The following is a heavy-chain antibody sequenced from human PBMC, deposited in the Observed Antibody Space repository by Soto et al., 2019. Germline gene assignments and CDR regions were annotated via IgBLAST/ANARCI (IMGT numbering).Heavy chain of an antibody. CDR3: ARGGDISRYSEDYFDY. CDR2: INPSGGST. V-gene: IGHV1-46*01. CDR1: GYTFTSYY. J-gene: IGHJ4*02. Sequence: GASVKVSCKASGYTFTSYYMHWVRQAPGQGLEWMGIINPSGGSTTYTQKFQGRVTMTRDSSTSTVYMDLSGLRSEDTAVFYCARGGDISRYSEDYFDYWGQGTLVTVS. D-gene: IGHD3-22*01.